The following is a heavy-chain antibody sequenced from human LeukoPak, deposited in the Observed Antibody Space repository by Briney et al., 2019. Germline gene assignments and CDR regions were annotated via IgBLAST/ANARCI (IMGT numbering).Heavy chain of an antibody. Sequence: PGGSLRLSCAASGFIFSSYSMNWVRQAPGKGLEWVSSISSSSSYIYYADSVKGRFTISRDNAKNSLYLQTNSLRAEDTAVYYCARAPYFSGIKEFDYWGQGTLVTVSS. CDR2: ISSSSSYI. D-gene: IGHD3-10*01. J-gene: IGHJ4*02. CDR3: ARAPYFSGIKEFDY. CDR1: GFIFSSYS. V-gene: IGHV3-21*01.